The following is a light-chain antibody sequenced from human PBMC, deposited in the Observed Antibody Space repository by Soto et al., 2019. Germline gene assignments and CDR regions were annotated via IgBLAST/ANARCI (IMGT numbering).Light chain of an antibody. Sequence: EIVMTQSPATLSVSPGEGATLSCRASQSVSSNLAWYQQKPGQAPRLLIYDASNRATGIPARFSGSGSGTDFTLTISSLEPEDFAVYYCQQRSNWPPLITFGQGTRLEIK. V-gene: IGKV3-11*01. CDR2: DAS. J-gene: IGKJ5*01. CDR3: QQRSNWPPLIT. CDR1: QSVSSN.